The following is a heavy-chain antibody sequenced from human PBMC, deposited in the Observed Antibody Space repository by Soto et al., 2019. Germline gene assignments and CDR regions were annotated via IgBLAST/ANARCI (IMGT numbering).Heavy chain of an antibody. V-gene: IGHV3-23*01. D-gene: IGHD4-17*01. CDR3: ARTNYGDYGAFDY. Sequence: GGSLSLSCAASGFTFGTYGMSWVRQAPGKGLEWVSAISGSGGSTYYADSVKGRFTISRDNSKNTLFLQMDSLRAEDTAVYFCARTNYGDYGAFDYWGQGTLVTVSS. CDR2: ISGSGGST. J-gene: IGHJ4*02. CDR1: GFTFGTYG.